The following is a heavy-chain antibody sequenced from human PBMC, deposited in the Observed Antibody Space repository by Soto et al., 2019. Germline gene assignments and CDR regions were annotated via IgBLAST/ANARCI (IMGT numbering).Heavy chain of an antibody. CDR3: AKAASWGDYYGMDV. CDR2: ISYDGSNK. D-gene: IGHD3-16*01. Sequence: QVQLVESGGGVVQPGRSLRLSCAASGFTFSSYGMHWVRQAPGKGLEWVAVISYDGSNKYYADSVKGRFTISRDNSKNRLYLQMNSLRAEDTAVYYCAKAASWGDYYGMDVWGQGTTVTVSS. V-gene: IGHV3-30*18. CDR1: GFTFSSYG. J-gene: IGHJ6*02.